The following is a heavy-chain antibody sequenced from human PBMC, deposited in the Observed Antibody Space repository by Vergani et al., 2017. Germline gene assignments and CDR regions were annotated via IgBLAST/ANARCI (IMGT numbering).Heavy chain of an antibody. V-gene: IGHV1-46*03. D-gene: IGHD3-9*01. CDR2: INPRGGHT. J-gene: IGHJ4*02. Sequence: QVQVVQSGAEVKKSGASVKVSCKTSGYTFSNYYMHWVRQAPGQGLGGRGIINPRGGHTNYAQTFQGRVTITRDTSTSTVYMELSSLRSEDTAIYYCARGDYGILTGYRYWGQGTLVTVSA. CDR1: GYTFSNYY. CDR3: ARGDYGILTGYRY.